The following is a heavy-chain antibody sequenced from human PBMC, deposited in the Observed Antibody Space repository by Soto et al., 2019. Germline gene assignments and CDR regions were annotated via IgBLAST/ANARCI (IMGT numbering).Heavy chain of an antibody. D-gene: IGHD6-19*01. Sequence: ASVKVSCKAPGGTFSSYAISWVRQAPGQGLEWMGGIIPIFGTANYAQKFQGRVTITADESTSTAYMELSSLRSEDTAVYYCARDLSRIAVAGSLGYYYYYGMDVWGQGTTVTVSS. CDR2: IIPIFGTA. CDR3: ARDLSRIAVAGSLGYYYYYGMDV. J-gene: IGHJ6*02. V-gene: IGHV1-69*13. CDR1: GGTFSSYA.